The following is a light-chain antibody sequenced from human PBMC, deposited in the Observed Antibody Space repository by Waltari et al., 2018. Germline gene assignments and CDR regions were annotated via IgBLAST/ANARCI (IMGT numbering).Light chain of an antibody. Sequence: DIQMTQSPSSVSASVGDTVTITCRASQGISIWLAWYQQKAGRTPKLLIYAASSLESGVPSRFSGSGSGTDFTLTITSLQPEDFAAYYCLQHNSYPLTFGGGTKVEIK. CDR3: LQHNSYPLT. CDR1: QGISIW. V-gene: IGKV1D-12*01. J-gene: IGKJ4*01. CDR2: AAS.